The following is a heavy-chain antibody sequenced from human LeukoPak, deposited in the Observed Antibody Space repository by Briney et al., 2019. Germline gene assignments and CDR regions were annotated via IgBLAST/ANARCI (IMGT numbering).Heavy chain of an antibody. CDR1: GFTVSSNY. J-gene: IGHJ3*02. V-gene: IGHV3-53*01. D-gene: IGHD2-2*01. CDR3: ARYCSSTSCYRAFDI. CDR2: IYSGGST. Sequence: GGSLRLSCAASGFTVSSNYMSWIRQAPGKGLEWVSVIYSGGSTYYADSVKGRFTISRDNSKNTLYLQMNSLRAEDTAVSYCARYCSSTSCYRAFDIWGQGTMVTVSS.